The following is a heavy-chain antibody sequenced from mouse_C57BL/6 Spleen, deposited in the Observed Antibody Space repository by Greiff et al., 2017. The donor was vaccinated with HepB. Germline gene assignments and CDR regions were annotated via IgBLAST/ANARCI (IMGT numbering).Heavy chain of an antibody. CDR2: ISNLAYSI. V-gene: IGHV5-15*01. Sequence: DVMLVESGGGLVQPGGSLKLSCAASGFTFSDYGMAWVRQAPRKGPEWVAFISNLAYSIYYADTVTGRFTISRENAKNTLYLEMSSLRSEDTAMYYCARHPPITTVVARDYYAMDYWGQGTSVTVSS. D-gene: IGHD1-1*01. CDR3: ARHPPITTVVARDYYAMDY. J-gene: IGHJ4*01. CDR1: GFTFSDYG.